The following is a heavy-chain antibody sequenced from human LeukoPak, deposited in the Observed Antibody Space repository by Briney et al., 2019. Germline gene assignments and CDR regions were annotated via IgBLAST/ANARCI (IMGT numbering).Heavy chain of an antibody. V-gene: IGHV3-21*06. J-gene: IGHJ4*02. D-gene: IGHD1-26*01. CDR3: AREGRSLFFEY. CDR2: ISSSSSYI. CDR1: GFTFSSYN. Sequence: SGGSLRLSCAASGFTFSSYNMNCVRQAPGKGLEWVSSISSSSSYIYYADSVKGRFTISRDNAKNSLYLQMDSLRAEDTAVYYCAREGRSLFFEYWGQGILVTVST.